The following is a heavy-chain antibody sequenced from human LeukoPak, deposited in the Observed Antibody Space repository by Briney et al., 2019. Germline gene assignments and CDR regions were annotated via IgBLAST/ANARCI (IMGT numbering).Heavy chain of an antibody. CDR3: ATEEVVPAAMKDY. V-gene: IGHV4-39*07. CDR2: IYYSGST. CDR1: GDSISSSSYY. D-gene: IGHD2-2*01. J-gene: IGHJ4*02. Sequence: PSETLSLTCTVSGDSISSSSYYWGWIRQPPGKGLEWIGSIYYSGSTYYNPSLKSRVTISVDTSKNQSSLKLSSVTAADTAVYYCATEEVVPAAMKDYWGQGTLVTVSS.